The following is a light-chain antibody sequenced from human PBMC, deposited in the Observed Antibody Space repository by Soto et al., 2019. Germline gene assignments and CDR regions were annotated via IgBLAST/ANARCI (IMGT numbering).Light chain of an antibody. CDR1: QTVSSY. CDR2: GAS. J-gene: IGKJ5*01. Sequence: ENLLTQAPGTLSLSPGERATLSCRASQTVSSYLTWYQQRPGQAPRLLIYGASRRATGIPDRFSGSGSGTDFTLTISRLEPEDFALYYCQQYSTSPITFGQGTRLEIK. CDR3: QQYSTSPIT. V-gene: IGKV3-20*01.